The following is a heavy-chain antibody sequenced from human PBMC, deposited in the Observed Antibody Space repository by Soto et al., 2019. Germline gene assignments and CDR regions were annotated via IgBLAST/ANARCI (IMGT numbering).Heavy chain of an antibody. J-gene: IGHJ4*01. CDR2: ISGSGGST. CDR3: ARPRGLLSLYFDY. CDR1: GFTFSSYA. Sequence: GGSLRLSCAASGFTFSSYAMSWVRQAPGKGLEWVSAISGSGGSTYYADSAKGRFTISRDNSKNTLYLQMNSLRAEDTAVYYCARPRGLLSLYFDYWSQGTLVTVSS. V-gene: IGHV3-23*01. D-gene: IGHD1-26*01.